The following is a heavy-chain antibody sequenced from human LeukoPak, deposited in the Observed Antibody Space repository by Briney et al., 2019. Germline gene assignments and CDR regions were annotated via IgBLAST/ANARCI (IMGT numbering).Heavy chain of an antibody. CDR1: GGSISSSSYY. CDR3: ARPVWSGYYADY. D-gene: IGHD3-3*01. V-gene: IGHV4-39*01. J-gene: IGHJ4*02. CDR2: IYYSGST. Sequence: PSETLSLTCTVSGGSISSSSYYWGWIRQPPGKGLEWIGSIYYSGSTYYNPSLKSRVTISVDTSKNQFSLKLSSVTAADTAVYYCARPVWSGYYADYWGQGTLVTVSS.